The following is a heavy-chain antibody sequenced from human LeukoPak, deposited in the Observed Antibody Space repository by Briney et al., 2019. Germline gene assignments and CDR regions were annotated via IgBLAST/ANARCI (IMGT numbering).Heavy chain of an antibody. V-gene: IGHV1-2*06. CDR3: ARVSHPYYYDSSGYYLRLDY. Sequence: ASVKVSRKASGYTFTGYYMHWVRQAPGQGLEWMGRINPNSGGTNYAQKFQGRVTMTRDTSISTAYMELSRLRSDDTAVYYCARVSHPYYYDSSGYYLRLDYWGQGTLVTVSS. CDR1: GYTFTGYY. D-gene: IGHD3-22*01. CDR2: INPNSGGT. J-gene: IGHJ4*02.